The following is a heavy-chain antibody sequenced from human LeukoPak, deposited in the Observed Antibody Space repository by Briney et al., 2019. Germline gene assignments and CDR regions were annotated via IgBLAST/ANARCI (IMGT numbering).Heavy chain of an antibody. CDR2: IYSGGNT. D-gene: IGHD1-26*01. J-gene: IGHJ3*02. V-gene: IGHV3-66*01. CDR3: ARDVGFIVGATPGAFDI. CDR1: GFTFSDHY. Sequence: SGGSLRLSCAASGFTFSDHYMDWVRQAPGKGLEWVSVIYSGGNTYYADSVKGRFTISRDNTKNTLYLQMNSLRADDTAVYYCARDVGFIVGATPGAFDIWGQGTMVTVSS.